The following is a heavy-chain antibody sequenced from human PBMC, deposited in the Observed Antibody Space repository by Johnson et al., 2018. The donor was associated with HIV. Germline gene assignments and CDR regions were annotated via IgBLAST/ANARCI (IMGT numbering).Heavy chain of an antibody. CDR1: GFTFNDYY. CDR2: ISNSGSTA. J-gene: IGHJ3*02. D-gene: IGHD3-22*01. V-gene: IGHV3-11*01. Sequence: QMMLVESGGGLVEPGGSLRLSCAASGFTFNDYYMTWIRQAPGKGLEWISYISNSGSTADYADSVKGRFTISRDNTKSSLYLQMNSLRAEDTAVYYCTTVDSSGYHNDAFDIWGQGTMVTVSS. CDR3: TTVDSSGYHNDAFDI.